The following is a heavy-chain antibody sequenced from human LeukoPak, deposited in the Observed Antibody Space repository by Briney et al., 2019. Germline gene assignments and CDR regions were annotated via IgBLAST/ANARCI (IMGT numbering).Heavy chain of an antibody. V-gene: IGHV3-23*01. CDR1: GFTFSSYA. CDR3: AKYSSSSWYGGGY. J-gene: IGHJ4*02. Sequence: GGSLRLSCAASGFTFSSYAMSWVRQAPGKGLEWVSAISGSGGSTYYADSVEGRFTISRDNSKNTLYLQMNSLRAEDTAVYYCAKYSSSSWYGGGYWGQGTLVTVSS. CDR2: ISGSGGST. D-gene: IGHD6-13*01.